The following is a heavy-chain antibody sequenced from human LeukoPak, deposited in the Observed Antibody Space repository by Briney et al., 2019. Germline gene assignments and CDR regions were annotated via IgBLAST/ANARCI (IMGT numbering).Heavy chain of an antibody. D-gene: IGHD2-15*01. Sequence: SVKVSCKASGYTFTSYGISWVRQPPGQGLEWMGWISAYNGNTNYAQKLQGRVTMTTDTSTSTAYMELRSLRSDDTAVYYCAREYCSGGSCFDPWGQGTLVTVSS. J-gene: IGHJ5*02. CDR2: ISAYNGNT. V-gene: IGHV1-18*01. CDR3: AREYCSGGSCFDP. CDR1: GYTFTSYG.